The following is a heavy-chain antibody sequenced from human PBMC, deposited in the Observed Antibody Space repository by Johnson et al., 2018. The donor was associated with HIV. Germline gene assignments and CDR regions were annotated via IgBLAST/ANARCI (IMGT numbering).Heavy chain of an antibody. V-gene: IGHV3-30-3*01. CDR2: ISYDGSNK. CDR3: ARVGEYCGDDCYSGAVRDDAFDI. CDR1: GFTFSSYA. D-gene: IGHD2-21*01. J-gene: IGHJ3*02. Sequence: QMQLVEYGGGVVQPGRSLRLSCAASGFTFSSYAMHWVRQAPGKGLEWVAVISYDGSNKYYADSVKGRFTISRDNAKNSLYLQMTGLRAEDTALYYCARVGEYCGDDCYSGAVRDDAFDIWGQGTMVTVSS.